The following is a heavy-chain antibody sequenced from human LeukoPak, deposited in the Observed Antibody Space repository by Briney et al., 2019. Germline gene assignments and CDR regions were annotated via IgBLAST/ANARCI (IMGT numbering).Heavy chain of an antibody. Sequence: GGSLRLSCAASGFTFSSYAMHWVRQAPGKGLEYVSAISSNGGSTYYANSVKGRFTISRDNSKNTLYLQMGSLRAEDMAVYYCARGDGSGSYDWFDPWGQGTLATVSS. CDR3: ARGDGSGSYDWFDP. J-gene: IGHJ5*02. D-gene: IGHD3-10*01. V-gene: IGHV3-64*01. CDR1: GFTFSSYA. CDR2: ISSNGGST.